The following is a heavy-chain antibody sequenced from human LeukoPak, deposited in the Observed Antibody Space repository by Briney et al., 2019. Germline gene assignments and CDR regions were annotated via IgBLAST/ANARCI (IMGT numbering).Heavy chain of an antibody. CDR2: IYTSGST. Sequence: SETLSLTCTVSGGSISSYYWSWIRQPAGKGLEWIGRIYTSGSTNYNPSLKSRVTMSVGTSKNQFSLKLSSVTAADTAVYYCARDTGYCSGGSCYFVDWFDPWGQGTLVTVSS. V-gene: IGHV4-4*07. CDR1: GGSISSYY. J-gene: IGHJ5*02. D-gene: IGHD2-15*01. CDR3: ARDTGYCSGGSCYFVDWFDP.